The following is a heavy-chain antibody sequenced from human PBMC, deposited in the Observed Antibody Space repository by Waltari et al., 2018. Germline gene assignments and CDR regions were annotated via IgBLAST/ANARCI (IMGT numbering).Heavy chain of an antibody. V-gene: IGHV4-59*01. D-gene: IGHD4-17*01. CDR3: ARSYTVTTSPIAGY. J-gene: IGHJ4*02. CDR2: SGN. CDR1: GGSISSYS. Sequence: QVQLQESGPGLVKPSETLSLTCPVFGGSISSYSWSWIRQPPGKGLEWIGYSGNKYNPSLKSRVTISLDTSKNQFSLKLSSVTAADTAVYYCARSYTVTTSPIAGYWGQGTLVTVSS.